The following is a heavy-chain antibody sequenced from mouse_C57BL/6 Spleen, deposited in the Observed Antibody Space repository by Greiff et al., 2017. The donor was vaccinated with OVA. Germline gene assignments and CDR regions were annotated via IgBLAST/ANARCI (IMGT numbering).Heavy chain of an antibody. Sequence: EVKLQQSGPELVKPGASVKISCKASGYTFTDYYMNWVKQSHGKSLEWIGDIIPNNGGTSYNQKFKGKATLTVDKSSSTAYMELRSLTSEDSAVYYCARSHDGYYLGVWGTGTTVTVSS. D-gene: IGHD2-3*01. J-gene: IGHJ1*03. CDR3: ARSHDGYYLGV. CDR2: IIPNNGGT. V-gene: IGHV1-26*01. CDR1: GYTFTDYY.